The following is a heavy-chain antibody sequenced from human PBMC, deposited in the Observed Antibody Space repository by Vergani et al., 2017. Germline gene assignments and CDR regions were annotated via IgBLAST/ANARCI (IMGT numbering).Heavy chain of an antibody. CDR3: TRSECSGTTCYGHYFDL. CDR1: GFTFTDYG. CDR2: IWSNGVNK. J-gene: IGHJ4*01. V-gene: IGHV3-33*01. Sequence: QAQLVESGGGVVQPGSSLRLSCAASGFTFTDYGMHWVRQAPGKGLEWVAVIWSNGVNKYYADSVRGRFTISRDTSRNAVYLQMNILRVEDTGVYYCTRSECSGTTCYGHYFDLWGHGILVTVSS. D-gene: IGHD2-15*01.